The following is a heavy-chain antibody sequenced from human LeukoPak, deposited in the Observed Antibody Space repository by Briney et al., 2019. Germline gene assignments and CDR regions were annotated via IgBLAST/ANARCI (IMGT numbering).Heavy chain of an antibody. Sequence: PGRSLRLSCAASGFTFSSYGMHWVRQAPGKGLEWVAVISYDGSNKYYADSVKGRFTISRDNSKNTLYLQMNSLRAEDTAVCYCAKGRNYDFWSGYHRGSYYYYGMDVWGQGTTVTVSS. CDR1: GFTFSSYG. J-gene: IGHJ6*02. D-gene: IGHD3-3*01. CDR2: ISYDGSNK. V-gene: IGHV3-30*18. CDR3: AKGRNYDFWSGYHRGSYYYYGMDV.